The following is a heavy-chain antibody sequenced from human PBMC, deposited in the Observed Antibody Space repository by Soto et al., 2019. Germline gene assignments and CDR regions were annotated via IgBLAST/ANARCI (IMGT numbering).Heavy chain of an antibody. CDR2: ISGSGGST. D-gene: IGHD6-19*01. Sequence: EVQLLESGGGLVQPGGSLRLSCAASGFTFSSYAMSWVRQAPGKGLEWVSAISGSGGSTYYADSVKGRFTITRDNSKNTLYLQMNSLRAEDTAVYYCGKPHSSGWPSRYWGQGTLVTVSS. CDR1: GFTFSSYA. CDR3: GKPHSSGWPSRY. J-gene: IGHJ4*02. V-gene: IGHV3-23*01.